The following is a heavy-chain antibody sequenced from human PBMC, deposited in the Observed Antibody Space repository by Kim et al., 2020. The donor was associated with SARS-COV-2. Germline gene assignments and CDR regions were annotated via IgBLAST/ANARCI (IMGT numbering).Heavy chain of an antibody. CDR3: TSIFEY. Sequence: DGGSRYYAGSVKGRFTPSRDNAKSMVYLQMNSLRVDDTAIYYCTSIFEYWGQGALVTVSS. V-gene: IGHV3-74*01. D-gene: IGHD3-3*02. CDR2: DGGSR. J-gene: IGHJ4*02.